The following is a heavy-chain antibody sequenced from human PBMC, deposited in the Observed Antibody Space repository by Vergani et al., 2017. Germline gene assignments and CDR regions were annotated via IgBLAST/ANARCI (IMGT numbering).Heavy chain of an antibody. CDR1: GFTFSNAW. CDR2: IKSKTDGGTT. D-gene: IGHD2-2*01. Sequence: EVRLVESGGGLVKPGGSLRLSCAASGFTFSNAWMSWVRQAPGKGLEWVGRIKSKTDGGTTDYAAPVKGRFTISRDDSKNTLYLQMNSLKTEDTAVYYCTTGMGYCSSTSCQYYMDVWGKGTTVTVSS. J-gene: IGHJ6*03. CDR3: TTGMGYCSSTSCQYYMDV. V-gene: IGHV3-15*01.